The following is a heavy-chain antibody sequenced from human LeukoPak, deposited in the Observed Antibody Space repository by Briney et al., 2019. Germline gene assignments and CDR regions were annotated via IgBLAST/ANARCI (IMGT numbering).Heavy chain of an antibody. V-gene: IGHV4-61*02. D-gene: IGHD3-22*01. CDR2: IYTSGNT. CDR1: GGSISSGSYY. J-gene: IGHJ4*02. Sequence: SQTLSLTCTVSGGSISSGSYYWSWIRQPAGKGLEWIGRIYTSGNTNYNPSLKSRVTISVGTSKNQFSLKLNSVTAADTAVYYCARWNYDIDYWGQGTLVTVSS. CDR3: ARWNYDIDY.